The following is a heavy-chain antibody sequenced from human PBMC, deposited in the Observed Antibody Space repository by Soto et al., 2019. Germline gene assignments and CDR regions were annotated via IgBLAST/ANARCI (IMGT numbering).Heavy chain of an antibody. J-gene: IGHJ4*02. D-gene: IGHD3-10*01. Sequence: ASVKVSCKASGYTFTGYYMHWVRQAPGQGLEWMGWINPNSGGTNYAQKFQGRVTMTRDTSISTAYMELSRLRSDDTDIHFCARLVYDTRLNYMYFDFWGQGTLVTVSS. CDR2: INPNSGGT. CDR1: GYTFTGYY. CDR3: ARLVYDTRLNYMYFDF. V-gene: IGHV1-2*02.